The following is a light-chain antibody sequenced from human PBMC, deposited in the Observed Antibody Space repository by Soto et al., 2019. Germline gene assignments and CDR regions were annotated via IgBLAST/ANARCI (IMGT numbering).Light chain of an antibody. V-gene: IGLV2-8*01. CDR3: CSYAGSNSLV. CDR2: EVS. Sequence: QSALTQPPSASGSPGQSVTISCTGTSSDVGGYNYVSWYQQHPGKAPKLMIYEVSKRPSGAPDRFSGSKSGNTASLTVSGLQAEDEADYYCCSYAGSNSLVFGGVTQLTVL. J-gene: IGLJ2*01. CDR1: SSDVGGYNY.